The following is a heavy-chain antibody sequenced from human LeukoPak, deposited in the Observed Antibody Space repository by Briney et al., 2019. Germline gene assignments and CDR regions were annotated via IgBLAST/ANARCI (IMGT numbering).Heavy chain of an antibody. Sequence: PGGSLRLSCAASGFTFSTYNMNRVRQAPGKGLEWVSSISTSGTYIYYADSVKGRFTVSRDNAKNSLYLQMNSLRAEDTAVYYCARGYYEAFDIWGQGTMVTVSS. CDR3: ARGYYEAFDI. V-gene: IGHV3-21*01. D-gene: IGHD3-22*01. CDR1: GFTFSTYN. J-gene: IGHJ3*02. CDR2: ISTSGTYI.